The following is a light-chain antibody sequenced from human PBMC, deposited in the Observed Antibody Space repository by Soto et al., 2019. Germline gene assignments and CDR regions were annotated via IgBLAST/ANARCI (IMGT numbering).Light chain of an antibody. CDR3: QHYGSSRT. CDR2: GAS. CDR1: QSVSSN. J-gene: IGKJ1*01. Sequence: EIVMTQSPATLSVSPGERATLSCRASQSVSSNLAWYQQKPGQAPSLLIYGASSRATGIPDRFSGSGSGTDFTLTIRRLEPEDFAVYYCQHYGSSRTFGQGTKVDIK. V-gene: IGKV3-20*01.